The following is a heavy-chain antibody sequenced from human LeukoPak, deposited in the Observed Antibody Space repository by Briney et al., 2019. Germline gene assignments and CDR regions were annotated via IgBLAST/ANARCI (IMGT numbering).Heavy chain of an antibody. J-gene: IGHJ4*02. CDR3: ARAGQEWFGELGFDQ. CDR1: GFIFSSYG. V-gene: IGHV3-30*02. CDR2: IRYDGSKK. D-gene: IGHD3-10*01. Sequence: GGSLRLSCAASGFIFSSYGMHWVRQAPGKGLEWVAFIRYDGSKKYYADSVKGRFTISRDNAKNSLYLQTNSLRAEDTAVYYCARAGQEWFGELGFDQWGQGTLVIVSS.